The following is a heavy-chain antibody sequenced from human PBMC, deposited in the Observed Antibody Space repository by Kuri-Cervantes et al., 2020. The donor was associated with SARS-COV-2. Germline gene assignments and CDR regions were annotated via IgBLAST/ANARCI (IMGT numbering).Heavy chain of an antibody. J-gene: IGHJ5*02. V-gene: IGHV4-39*01. CDR2: IYYSGST. CDR1: GGSISSSSYY. CDR3: ARQMMSSITIFGVVITRNWFDP. Sequence: SETLSLTCAVSGGSISSSSYYWGWIRQPPGKGLEWIGSIYYSGSTYYNPPLKSRVTISVDTSKNQFSLKLSSVTAADTAVYYCARQMMSSITIFGVVITRNWFDPWGQGTLVRLL. D-gene: IGHD3-3*01.